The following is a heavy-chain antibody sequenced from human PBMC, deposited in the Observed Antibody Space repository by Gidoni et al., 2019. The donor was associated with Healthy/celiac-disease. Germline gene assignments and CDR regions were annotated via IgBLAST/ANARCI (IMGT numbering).Heavy chain of an antibody. CDR2: IMPIFGTA. Sequence: QVQLVQSGAEVKKPGSSVKVPCKASGGTFSSYATSWVRQAPGQGLEWMGGIMPIFGTANYAQKFQGRVTITAEKSTSTAYMELRSLRSEDTAVYYCASGEEQPLDYWGQGTLVTVSS. CDR1: GGTFSSYA. J-gene: IGHJ4*02. CDR3: ASGEEQPLDY. V-gene: IGHV1-69*06. D-gene: IGHD6-13*01.